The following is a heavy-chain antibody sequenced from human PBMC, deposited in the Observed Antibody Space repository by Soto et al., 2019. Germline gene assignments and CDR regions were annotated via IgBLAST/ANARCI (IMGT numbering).Heavy chain of an antibody. CDR1: GFSLSTSGVG. CDR3: AYIYPNGYSGFDFDY. CDR2: LYWDDDK. Sequence: SGPTLVNPTQTLTLTCTFSGFSLSTSGVGVGWIRQPPGKALEWLALLYWDDDKRYSPSLNSRLTITKDTSKNQVVLTMTNMDPVDTATYYCAYIYPNGYSGFDFDYWGPGTLVTVSS. D-gene: IGHD5-12*01. V-gene: IGHV2-5*02. J-gene: IGHJ4*02.